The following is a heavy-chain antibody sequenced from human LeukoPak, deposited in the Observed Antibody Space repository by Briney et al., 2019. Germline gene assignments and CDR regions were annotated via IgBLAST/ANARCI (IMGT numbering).Heavy chain of an antibody. CDR3: ARARRHYYGSGRNVTPWPAGMDV. D-gene: IGHD3-10*01. J-gene: IGHJ6*02. CDR2: SGSS. CDR1: GDSISSYY. Sequence: MSSETLSLTCTVSGDSISSYYWAWIRRSPGKGLEWIGYSGSSKYNPSLKSRVTIPIDTAKSQVALTLTSVTAADTAVYYCARARRHYYGSGRNVTPWPAGMDVWGQGTTVTVS. V-gene: IGHV4-59*01.